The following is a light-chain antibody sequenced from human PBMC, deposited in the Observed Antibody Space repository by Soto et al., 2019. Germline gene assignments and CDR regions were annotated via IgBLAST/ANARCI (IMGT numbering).Light chain of an antibody. CDR1: QGISHY. CDR3: QKYDRVPWT. V-gene: IGKV1-27*01. Sequence: DIQMTQSPSSLSASVGDRVTITCRASQGISHYLAWYQQRPGKVPRLLIHTASTLQSGVSSRFSGSGSGTEFPLTISRLPAEDVATYYRQKYDRVPWTFGRGTKVEIK. CDR2: TAS. J-gene: IGKJ1*01.